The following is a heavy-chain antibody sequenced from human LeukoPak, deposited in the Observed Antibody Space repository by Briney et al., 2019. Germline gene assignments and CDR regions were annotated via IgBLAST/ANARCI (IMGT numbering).Heavy chain of an antibody. CDR1: GFTVSSTY. V-gene: IGHV3-53*01. CDR2: IYGGGTT. D-gene: IGHD1-1*01. Sequence: GGSLRLSCAASGFTVSSTYMSWVRKAPGKGLEWVSVIYGGGTTSYADSVKGRFTISRDNSKNTLFLQMNSLRAEDTAAYYCARVVQVWGQGTLVTVSS. CDR3: ARVVQV. J-gene: IGHJ4*02.